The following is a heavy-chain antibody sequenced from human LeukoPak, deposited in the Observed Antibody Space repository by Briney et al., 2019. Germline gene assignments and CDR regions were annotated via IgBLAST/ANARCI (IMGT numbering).Heavy chain of an antibody. CDR2: IGIDSGNT. J-gene: IGHJ4*02. V-gene: IGHV3-48*01. Sequence: GGSLRLSCAASGFKFSDYSMNWVRQVPGKGLEWISYIGIDSGNTNYADSVKGRFTISGDKAKNSLYLQMNSLRVEDTAVYYCARDYKYAFDNWGQGTLVTISS. CDR3: ARDYKYAFDN. D-gene: IGHD5-24*01. CDR1: GFKFSDYS.